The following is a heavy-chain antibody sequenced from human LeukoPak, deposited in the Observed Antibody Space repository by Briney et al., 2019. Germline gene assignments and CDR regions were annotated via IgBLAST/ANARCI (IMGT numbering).Heavy chain of an antibody. CDR3: AKDDVGWFGELTWSDY. J-gene: IGHJ4*02. D-gene: IGHD3-10*01. CDR2: ISGSGGST. Sequence: PGGSLRLSCAASGFTFSNYAMSWVRQAPGKGLEWVSTISGSGGSTYYVDSVKGRFTISRDNSKNTLYLQMNSLRAEGTAVYYCAKDDVGWFGELTWSDYWGQGTLVTVSS. V-gene: IGHV3-23*01. CDR1: GFTFSNYA.